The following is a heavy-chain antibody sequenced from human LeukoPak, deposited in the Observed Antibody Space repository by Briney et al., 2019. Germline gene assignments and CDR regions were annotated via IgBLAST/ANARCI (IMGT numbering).Heavy chain of an antibody. Sequence: ASVKVSRKASGYTFTSYDINWVRQATGQGLEWMGWMNPNSGNTGYAQKFQGRVTMTRNTSISTAYMELSSLRSEDTAVYYCARGNYYDSSGYYYHPFDYWGQGTLVTVSS. J-gene: IGHJ4*02. CDR1: GYTFTSYD. CDR2: MNPNSGNT. D-gene: IGHD3-22*01. CDR3: ARGNYYDSSGYYYHPFDY. V-gene: IGHV1-8*01.